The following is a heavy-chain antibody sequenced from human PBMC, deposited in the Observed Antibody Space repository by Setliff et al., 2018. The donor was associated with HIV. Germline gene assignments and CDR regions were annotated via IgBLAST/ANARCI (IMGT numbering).Heavy chain of an antibody. CDR1: GGSISSGSYY. D-gene: IGHD5-12*01. Sequence: SETLSLTCTVSGGSISSGSYYWSWIRQPAGKELEWIGRIYTSGSTNYNPSLKSRVTISVDTSKNQFSLKLNSVTAADTAVYYCARGRSGYDWGGFDYWGQGTLVTVSS. V-gene: IGHV4-61*02. CDR3: ARGRSGYDWGGFDY. J-gene: IGHJ4*02. CDR2: IYTSGST.